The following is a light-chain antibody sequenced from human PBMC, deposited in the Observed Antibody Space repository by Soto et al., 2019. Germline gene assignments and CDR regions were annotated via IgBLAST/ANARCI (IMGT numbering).Light chain of an antibody. CDR1: QSVSSSY. V-gene: IGKV3-20*01. CDR2: GAS. CDR3: QQYGSSPPIT. Sequence: EIVLTQSPGTLSLSPGERATISCRASQSVSSSYLALYQQKPGQAPRLLIYGASSRATGIPDRFSGSGSGTDFTLTISRLEPEDFAVYYCQQYGSSPPITFGQGTRLEIK. J-gene: IGKJ5*01.